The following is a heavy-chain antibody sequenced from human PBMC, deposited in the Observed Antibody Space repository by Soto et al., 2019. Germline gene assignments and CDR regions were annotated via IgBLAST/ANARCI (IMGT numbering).Heavy chain of an antibody. CDR1: GGTFSSYT. J-gene: IGHJ4*02. V-gene: IGHV1-69*02. Sequence: QVQLVQSGAEVKKPGSSVKVSCKASGGTFSSYTISWVRQAPGQGLEWMGRIIPILGIANYAQKFQGRVTITADKPTSTAYMELSSLRSEDTAVYYCATLPPSSSWARYYFDYWGQGTLVTVSS. D-gene: IGHD6-13*01. CDR2: IIPILGIA. CDR3: ATLPPSSSWARYYFDY.